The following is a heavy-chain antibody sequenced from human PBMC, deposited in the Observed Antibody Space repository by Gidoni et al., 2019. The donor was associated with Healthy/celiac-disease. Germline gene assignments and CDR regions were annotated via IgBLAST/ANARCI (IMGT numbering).Heavy chain of an antibody. Sequence: QLQLQESGPGLVKPSETLSLTCTVSGGSISSTNSYWGWIRQPPGKGLEWIGCIFYSGSTYYNPSLKSRVTISIDTSKNQFSLKLSSVTAADTAVYYCAGPGISAAKWGQGTLVTVFS. J-gene: IGHJ4*02. CDR2: IFYSGST. V-gene: IGHV4-39*01. D-gene: IGHD6-13*01. CDR1: GGSISSTNSY. CDR3: AGPGISAAK.